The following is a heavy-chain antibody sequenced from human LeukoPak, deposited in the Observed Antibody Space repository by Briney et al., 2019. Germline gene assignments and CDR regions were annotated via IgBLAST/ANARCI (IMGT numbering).Heavy chain of an antibody. Sequence: GGSLRLSCAASGFTFSKYWMLWVRHAPGKGLESVSRINTDGTVTTYADSVKGRFTVYRDNADNTMFLQMNSVRDEDTAVYYCATKQWLAPPPDSWGQGTPVTVSS. V-gene: IGHV3-74*01. CDR1: GFTFSKYW. CDR3: ATKQWLAPPPDS. CDR2: INTDGTVT. D-gene: IGHD6-19*01. J-gene: IGHJ4*02.